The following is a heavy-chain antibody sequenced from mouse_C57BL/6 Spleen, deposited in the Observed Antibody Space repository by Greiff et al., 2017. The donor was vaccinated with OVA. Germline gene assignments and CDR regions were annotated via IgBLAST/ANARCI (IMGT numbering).Heavy chain of an antibody. CDR3: ARQSTNYCAVDC. CDR2: ISSGSSTI. D-gene: IGHD1-1*01. CDR1: GFTFSDYG. V-gene: IGHV5-17*01. Sequence: EVKVVESGGGLVKPGGSLKLSCAASGFTFSDYGMHWVRQAPEKGLEWVAYISSGSSTIYYADTVKGRFTISRDNAKNTLFLQMTSLRSEDTAMYYCARQSTNYCAVDCWGQGTSVTVSS. J-gene: IGHJ4*01.